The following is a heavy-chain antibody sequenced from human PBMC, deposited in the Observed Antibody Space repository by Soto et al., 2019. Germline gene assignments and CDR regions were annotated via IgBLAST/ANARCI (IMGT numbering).Heavy chain of an antibody. CDR2: IYYSGST. CDR3: AALAYSSSALEY. V-gene: IGHV4-39*01. D-gene: IGHD6-6*01. CDR1: GSSISSSSYY. Sequence: SETLSLTCTVSGSSISSSSYYWGWIRQPPGKGLEWIGSIYYSGSTYSNPSIKSRVTISVDTSKNQFSLRLSSVPPADTAVYYCAALAYSSSALEYWGQGTPVNVSS. J-gene: IGHJ4*02.